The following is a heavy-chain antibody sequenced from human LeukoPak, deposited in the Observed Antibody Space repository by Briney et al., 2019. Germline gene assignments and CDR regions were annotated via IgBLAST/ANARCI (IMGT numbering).Heavy chain of an antibody. D-gene: IGHD2-2*01. J-gene: IGHJ5*02. CDR3: AKDKARGLVVPEFDP. V-gene: IGHV3-9*01. CDR2: ISWNSGSI. CDR1: GFTFDDYA. Sequence: GGSLRLSCAASGFTFDDYAMHWVRQAPGKGLEWVSGISWNSGSIGYADSVKGRFTISRDNAKNSLYLQMNSLRAEDTALYYCAKDKARGLVVPEFDPWGQGTLVTVSS.